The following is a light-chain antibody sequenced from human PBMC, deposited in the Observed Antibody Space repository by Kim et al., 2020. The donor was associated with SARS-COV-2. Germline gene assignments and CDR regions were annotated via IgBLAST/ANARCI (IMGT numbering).Light chain of an antibody. CDR2: ATS. CDR3: QHSYISSYI. CDR1: QSINNF. Sequence: SASVGDRVTITCRASQSINNFLNWYQQKSGEAPKLLMYATSNLQGGVPLRFSGSGSWTEFTLTISSLQPEDAATYYCQHSYISSYIFGQGTKLEI. V-gene: IGKV1-39*01. J-gene: IGKJ2*01.